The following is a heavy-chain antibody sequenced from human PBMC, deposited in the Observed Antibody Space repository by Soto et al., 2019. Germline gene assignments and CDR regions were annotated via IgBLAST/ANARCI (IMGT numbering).Heavy chain of an antibody. Sequence: EVQLVESGGGLVQPGGSLRLSCAASGFTFSSYSMNWVRQAPGKGLEWVSYISSSSSTIYYADSVKGRFTISRDNAKTSLYLQMNSLRAEDTAVYYCARERRVRGGWFDPWGQGTLVTVSS. D-gene: IGHD3-10*01. J-gene: IGHJ5*02. CDR2: ISSSSSTI. CDR3: ARERRVRGGWFDP. CDR1: GFTFSSYS. V-gene: IGHV3-48*01.